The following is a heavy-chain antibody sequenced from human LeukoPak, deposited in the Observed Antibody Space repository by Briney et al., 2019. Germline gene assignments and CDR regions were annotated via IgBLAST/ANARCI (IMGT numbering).Heavy chain of an antibody. V-gene: IGHV3-48*02. J-gene: IGHJ4*02. CDR1: GFSFSSSS. CDR2: ISGNSAVR. D-gene: IGHD2-15*01. Sequence: GGSLRLSCAASGFSFSSSSMNWVRQAPGKGLEWVSYISGNSAVRYYADSVKGRSAISRDNAKNLLYLQMNSLRDEDTATYYCAKGRCSGVGCDSFHSWGQGALVTVSS. CDR3: AKGRCSGVGCDSFHS.